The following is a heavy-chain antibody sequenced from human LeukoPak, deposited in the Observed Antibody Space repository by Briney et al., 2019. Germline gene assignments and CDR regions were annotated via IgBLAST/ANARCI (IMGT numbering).Heavy chain of an antibody. CDR3: AREEAAIVHDAFDI. V-gene: IGHV4-59*12. D-gene: IGHD2-2*01. Sequence: SETLSLTCTVSGGSISSYYWSWIRQPPGKGREWIGYIYYSGSTYYNPSLKSRVTISVDTSKNQFSLKLSSVTAADTAVYYCAREEAAIVHDAFDIWAKGQWSPSLQ. CDR2: IYYSGST. CDR1: GGSISSYY. J-gene: IGHJ3*02.